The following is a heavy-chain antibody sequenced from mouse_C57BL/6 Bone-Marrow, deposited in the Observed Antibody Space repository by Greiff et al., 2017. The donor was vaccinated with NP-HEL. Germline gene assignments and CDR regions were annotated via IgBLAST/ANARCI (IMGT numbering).Heavy chain of an antibody. D-gene: IGHD2-5*01. CDR1: GFTFSSYG. CDR2: ISSGGSYT. V-gene: IGHV5-6*01. CDR3: ARHYYSNYFDY. J-gene: IGHJ2*01. Sequence: EVKLVESGGDLVKPGGSLKLSCAASGFTFSSYGMSWVRQTPDKRLEWVATISSGGSYTYYPDSVKVRFTISRDNAKNTLYLQMSSLESEDTAMYYCARHYYSNYFDYWGQGTTLTVSS.